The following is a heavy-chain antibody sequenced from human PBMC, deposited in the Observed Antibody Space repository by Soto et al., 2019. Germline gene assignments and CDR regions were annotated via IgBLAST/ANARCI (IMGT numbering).Heavy chain of an antibody. D-gene: IGHD1-26*01. CDR3: ARRGSGSYYDY. CDR1: GFTFSSYA. Sequence: EVQLLESGGGWVQPGGSLRLSCAASGFTFSSYAMRWVRQAPVKGLEWVSAISGSGGSTYYADSVKGRFTISRDNSKNTLYLQMNSLRAEDTAVYYCARRGSGSYYDYWGQGTLVTVS. J-gene: IGHJ4*02. V-gene: IGHV3-23*01. CDR2: ISGSGGST.